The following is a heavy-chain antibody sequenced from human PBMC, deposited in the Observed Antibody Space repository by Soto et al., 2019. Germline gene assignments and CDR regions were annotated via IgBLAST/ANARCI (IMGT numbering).Heavy chain of an antibody. CDR2: VHDTGTT. D-gene: IGHD6-6*01. J-gene: IGHJ4*02. Sequence: SETLSLTCAVSGGSVSSGGNYWGWIRQSPGRGLEWIGSVHDTGTTHYNPSLTSRVTISVDTSKNQFSLNVNSVTAADTAVYYCARGLSSPSAAGVWGQGTLVTVSS. CDR3: ARGLSSPSAAGV. V-gene: IGHV4-39*01. CDR1: GGSVSSGGNY.